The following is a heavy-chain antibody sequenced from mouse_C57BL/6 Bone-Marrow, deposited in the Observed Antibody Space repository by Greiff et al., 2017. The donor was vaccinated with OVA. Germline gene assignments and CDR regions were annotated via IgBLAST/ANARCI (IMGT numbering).Heavy chain of an antibody. J-gene: IGHJ3*01. CDR1: GYSITSGYY. D-gene: IGHD2-3*01. V-gene: IGHV3-6*01. CDR2: ISYDGSN. CDR3: ARRMGLAWFAY. Sequence: EVKLEESGPGLVKPSQSLSLTCSVTGYSITSGYYWNWIRQFPGNKLEWMGYISYDGSNNYNPSLKNRISITRDTSKNQFFLKLNSVTTEDTATYYCARRMGLAWFAYWGQGTLVTVSA.